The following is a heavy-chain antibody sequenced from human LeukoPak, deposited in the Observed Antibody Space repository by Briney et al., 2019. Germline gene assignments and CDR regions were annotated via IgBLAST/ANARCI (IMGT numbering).Heavy chain of an antibody. Sequence: ASVKVSSTASGYTFTVYFMHSVRQAPGQGLDWMGWIKPNTGGTKYAQTIQGRVTMTRDTSTGTAYMELSTVTSGATAVYFCARVHATGDVSLELGYWGQGTLVTVSA. J-gene: IGHJ4*02. CDR2: IKPNTGGT. D-gene: IGHD2-8*02. CDR3: ARVHATGDVSLELGY. V-gene: IGHV1-2*02. CDR1: GYTFTVYF.